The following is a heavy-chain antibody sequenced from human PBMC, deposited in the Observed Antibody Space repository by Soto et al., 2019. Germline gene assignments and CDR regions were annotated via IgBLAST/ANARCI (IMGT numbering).Heavy chain of an antibody. CDR1: GFSFSYA. J-gene: IGHJ4*02. CDR3: AKDAVYDDGLWLVSD. CDR2: ITGGGNA. V-gene: IGHV3-23*01. D-gene: IGHD3-16*01. Sequence: QLLESGGGLVQPGGSLRLSCVVSGFSFSYAIIWVRQAPGKGQEWVSGITGGGNAEYAASVKGRFTISRDYSKNTVDLQKNSPGAEDTAMYYCAKDAVYDDGLWLVSDWGQGTLVTVS.